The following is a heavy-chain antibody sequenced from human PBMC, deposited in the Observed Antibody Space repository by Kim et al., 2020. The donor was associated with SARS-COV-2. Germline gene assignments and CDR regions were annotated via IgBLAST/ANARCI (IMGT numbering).Heavy chain of an antibody. CDR3: ARDSPMVRGVISRYYYYGMDV. CDR2: ISSSSYI. Sequence: GGSLRLSCAASGFTFSSYSMNWVRQAPGKGLEWVSSISSSSYIYYADSVKGRFTISRDNAKNSLYLQMNSLRAEDTAVYYCARDSPMVRGVISRYYYYGMDVWGQGTTVTVSS. J-gene: IGHJ6*02. CDR1: GFTFSSYS. V-gene: IGHV3-21*01. D-gene: IGHD3-10*01.